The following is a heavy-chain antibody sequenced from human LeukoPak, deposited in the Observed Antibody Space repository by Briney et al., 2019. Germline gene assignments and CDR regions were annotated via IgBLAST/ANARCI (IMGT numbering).Heavy chain of an antibody. CDR3: ARQGGIAAAGTTFDY. CDR2: IYTSGST. CDR1: GGSISSYY. D-gene: IGHD6-13*01. J-gene: IGHJ4*02. V-gene: IGHV4-4*07. Sequence: PSETLSLTCTVSGGSISSYYWSWIRQPAGKGLEWIGRIYTSGSTNYNPSLKSRVTMSVDTSKNQFSLKLSSVTAADTAVYYCARQGGIAAAGTTFDYWGQGTLVTVSS.